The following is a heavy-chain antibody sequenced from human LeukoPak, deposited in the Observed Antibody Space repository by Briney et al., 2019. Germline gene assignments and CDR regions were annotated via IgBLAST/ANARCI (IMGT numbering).Heavy chain of an antibody. D-gene: IGHD6-13*01. CDR1: GFTFDDYA. J-gene: IGHJ4*02. V-gene: IGHV3-9*01. Sequence: PGRSLRLSCAASGFTFDDYALHWVRRAPGKGLEWVSGISWNSGSIGYADSVKGRFTISRDNAKNSLYLQMNSLRAEDTALYYCAKATQQQLVPTHFDYWGQGTLVTVSS. CDR3: AKATQQQLVPTHFDY. CDR2: ISWNSGSI.